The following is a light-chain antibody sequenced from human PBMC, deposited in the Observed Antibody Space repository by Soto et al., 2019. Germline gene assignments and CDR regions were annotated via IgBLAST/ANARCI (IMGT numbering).Light chain of an antibody. V-gene: IGKV3-20*01. CDR3: QQYSSSRT. Sequence: EIVVTQSPATLYVSPGERVSLYCRASQGVSSNLAWYQQKPGQAPRLLIYGGSSRATGIPVRFSGSGSETDFTLTITRLEPEDFAVYYCQQYSSSRTFGQGTKVDIK. J-gene: IGKJ1*01. CDR2: GGS. CDR1: QGVSSN.